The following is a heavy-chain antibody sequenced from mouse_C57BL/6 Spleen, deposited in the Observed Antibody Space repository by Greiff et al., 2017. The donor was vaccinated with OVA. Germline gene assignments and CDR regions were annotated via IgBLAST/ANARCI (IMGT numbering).Heavy chain of an antibody. CDR1: GYTFTSYW. D-gene: IGHD1-1*01. CDR3: ARAGTTVVPYYAMDD. V-gene: IGHV1-52*01. Sequence: QVHVKQPGAELVRPGSSVKLSCKASGYTFTSYWMHWVKQRPIQGLEWIGNIDPSDSETHYNQKFKDKATLTVDKSSSTAYMQLSSLTSEDSAVYDCARAGTTVVPYYAMDDWGQGTSVTVSS. J-gene: IGHJ4*01. CDR2: IDPSDSET.